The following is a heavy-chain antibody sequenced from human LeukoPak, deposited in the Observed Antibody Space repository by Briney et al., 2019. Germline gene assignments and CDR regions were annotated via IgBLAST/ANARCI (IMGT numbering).Heavy chain of an antibody. Sequence: GASVKVSCKASGGTFSSYAISWVRQAPGQGLEWMGGIIPIFGTANYAQKFQGRVTITADESTSTAYMELSSLRSEDTAVYYCARAIYDGSGYYFFWFDPWGQGTLVTVSS. J-gene: IGHJ5*02. D-gene: IGHD3-22*01. CDR1: GGTFSSYA. CDR3: ARAIYDGSGYYFFWFDP. CDR2: IIPIFGTA. V-gene: IGHV1-69*13.